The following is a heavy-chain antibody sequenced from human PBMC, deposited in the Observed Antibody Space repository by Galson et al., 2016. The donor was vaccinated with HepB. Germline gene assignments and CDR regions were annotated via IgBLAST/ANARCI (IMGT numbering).Heavy chain of an antibody. D-gene: IGHD1-26*01. CDR2: IIPMFRTA. CDR1: GGTFRSYV. V-gene: IGHV1-69*13. Sequence: SVKVSCKASGGTFRSYVFNWVRQAPGQGLEWMGGIIPMFRTANYAQKFHDRVTITADESTTTAYMEVATLRSEDTAVYYCAVTPDKVLAALGATHHYYFTDGWGQGTSVTVSS. CDR3: AVTPDKVLAALGATHHYYFTDG. J-gene: IGHJ6*03.